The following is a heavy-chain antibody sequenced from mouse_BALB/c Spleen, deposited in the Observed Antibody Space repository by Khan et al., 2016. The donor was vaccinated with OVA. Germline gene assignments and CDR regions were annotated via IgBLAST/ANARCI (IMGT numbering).Heavy chain of an antibody. CDR3: AGEEPFYYIDY. Sequence: QVQLKESGAELMRPGASVKLSCKTSGYIFTSYWIHWVKQRSGQGLEWIARIYPGTDNTYYNEKFKDKATLNADTSSTTAYMQHSSLKSEDSAVYFCAGEEPFYYIDYWGQGTTLTVSS. J-gene: IGHJ2*01. CDR2: IYPGTDNT. CDR1: GYIFTSYW. D-gene: IGHD6-1*01. V-gene: IGHV1S132*01.